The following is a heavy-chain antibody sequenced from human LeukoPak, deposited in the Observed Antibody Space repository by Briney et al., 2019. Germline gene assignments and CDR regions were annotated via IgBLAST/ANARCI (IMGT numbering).Heavy chain of an antibody. D-gene: IGHD3-16*02. V-gene: IGHV3-66*01. Sequence: GRSLRLSCAASGFTVSSNYMSWVRQAPGKGLEWVSVIYSGGSTYYADSVKGRFTISRDNSKNTLYLQMNSLRAEDTAVYYCARKGELSTFDYWGQGTLVTVSS. CDR3: ARKGELSTFDY. CDR2: IYSGGST. CDR1: GFTVSSNY. J-gene: IGHJ4*02.